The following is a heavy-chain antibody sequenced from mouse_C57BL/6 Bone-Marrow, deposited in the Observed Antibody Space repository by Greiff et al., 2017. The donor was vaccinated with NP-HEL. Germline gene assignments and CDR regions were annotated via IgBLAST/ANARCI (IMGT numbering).Heavy chain of an antibody. D-gene: IGHD1-1*01. CDR3: ARLTTVVAPEDY. CDR2: INSDGGST. Sequence: DVKLVESGGGLVQPGESLKLSCESNEYEFPSHDMSWVRKTPEKRLELVAAINSDGGSTYYPATMERRFIISRDNTKKTLYLQMSSLRSEDTALYYCARLTTVVAPEDYWGQGTTLTVSS. V-gene: IGHV5-2*01. CDR1: EYEFPSHD. J-gene: IGHJ2*01.